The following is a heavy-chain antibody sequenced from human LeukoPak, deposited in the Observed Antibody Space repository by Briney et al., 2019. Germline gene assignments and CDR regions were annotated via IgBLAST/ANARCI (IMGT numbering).Heavy chain of an antibody. CDR3: ARDRYYDFWSGYYT. Sequence: ASVKVSCKASGYTFTGYYMHWVRQAPGQGLEWMGRINPNSGGTNYAQKFQGRVTITADESTSTAYMELSSLRSEDTAVYYCARDRYYDFWSGYYTWGQGTLVTVSS. CDR1: GYTFTGYY. J-gene: IGHJ5*02. CDR2: INPNSGGT. V-gene: IGHV1-2*06. D-gene: IGHD3-3*01.